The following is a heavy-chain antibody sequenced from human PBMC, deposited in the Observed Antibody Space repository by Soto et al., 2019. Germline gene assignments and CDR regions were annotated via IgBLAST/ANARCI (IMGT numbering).Heavy chain of an antibody. Sequence: GSLGLSCAASGFTFSDYYMSWIRQAPGKGLEWVSYISSSGDIIYYADSMKGRFTISRDNAKNSLYLQMNNLRAEDTAVYYCARDLGYYDSSGYLDYWGQGTLVTVSS. J-gene: IGHJ4*02. D-gene: IGHD3-22*01. CDR2: ISSSGDII. V-gene: IGHV3-11*01. CDR3: ARDLGYYDSSGYLDY. CDR1: GFTFSDYY.